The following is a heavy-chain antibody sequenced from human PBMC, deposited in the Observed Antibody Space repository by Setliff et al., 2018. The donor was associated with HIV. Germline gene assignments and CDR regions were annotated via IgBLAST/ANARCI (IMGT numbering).Heavy chain of an antibody. D-gene: IGHD5-18*01. J-gene: IGHJ6*02. CDR3: ATVNTVGYNYYGMDV. CDR2: ISTYNGNT. V-gene: IGHV1-18*01. Sequence: ASVKVSCKASGDTFTKYGISWVRQAPGQGLEWMGWISTYNGNTNYAQKLQGRVTMTTDTSTSTAYMELRSLRSDDTAVYFCATVNTVGYNYYGMDVWGQGTAVTVSS. CDR1: GDTFTKYG.